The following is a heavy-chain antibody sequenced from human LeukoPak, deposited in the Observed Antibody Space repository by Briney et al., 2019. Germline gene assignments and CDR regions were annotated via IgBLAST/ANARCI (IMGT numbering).Heavy chain of an antibody. CDR3: AREERGYHLILRKDQYYYMDV. V-gene: IGHV3-66*01. J-gene: IGHJ6*03. CDR1: GFTVSSNY. D-gene: IGHD5-12*01. CDR2: IYSDGST. Sequence: PGGSLRLSCAASGFTVSSNYMSWVRQAPGKGLEWVSIIYSDGSTYYADSVKGRFTISRDNAKNSLYLQMNSLRAEDTAVYYCAREERGYHLILRKDQYYYMDVWGKGTTVTVSS.